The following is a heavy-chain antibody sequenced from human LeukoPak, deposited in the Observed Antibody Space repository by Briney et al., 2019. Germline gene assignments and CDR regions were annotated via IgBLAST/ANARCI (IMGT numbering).Heavy chain of an antibody. CDR1: GFTVSSDF. CDR2: IYSDGST. J-gene: IGHJ4*02. CDR3: ARMTWGFDY. Sequence: PGGSLRLSCAASGFTVSSDFMTWVRQAPGKGLECVSVIYSDGSTYYADSVKGRFTMSRDNSKNTLYLQMNNLRAEDTAVYYCARMTWGFDYWGQGTLVTVSS. V-gene: IGHV3-53*01. D-gene: IGHD3-16*01.